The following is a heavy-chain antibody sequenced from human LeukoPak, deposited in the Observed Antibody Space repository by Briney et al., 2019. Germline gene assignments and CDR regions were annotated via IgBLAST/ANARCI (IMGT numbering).Heavy chain of an antibody. CDR1: GGTFSSYA. J-gene: IGHJ4*02. Sequence: SVKVSFKASGGTFSSYAISWVRQAPGQGLEWMGGIIPIFGTANYAQKFQGRVTITADESTSTAYMELSSLRSEDTAVYYCAREYSITAYYFDYWGQGTLVTVSS. V-gene: IGHV1-69*13. CDR3: AREYSITAYYFDY. CDR2: IIPIFGTA. D-gene: IGHD6-13*01.